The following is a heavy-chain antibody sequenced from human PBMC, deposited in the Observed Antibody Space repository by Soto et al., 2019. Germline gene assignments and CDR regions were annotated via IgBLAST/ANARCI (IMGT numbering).Heavy chain of an antibody. D-gene: IGHD5-12*01. J-gene: IGHJ3*02. CDR3: ARGMWLRNAFDI. CDR2: IYYSGST. CDR1: GGSISSYY. Sequence: TLSLTCTVSGGSISSYYWSWIRQPPGKGLEWIGYIYYSGSTNYNPSLKSRVTISVDTSKNQFSLKLSSVTAADTAVYYCARGMWLRNAFDIWGQGTMVTVSS. V-gene: IGHV4-59*01.